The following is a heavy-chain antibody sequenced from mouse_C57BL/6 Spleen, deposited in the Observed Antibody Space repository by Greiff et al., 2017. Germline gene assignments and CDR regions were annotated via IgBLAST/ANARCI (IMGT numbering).Heavy chain of an antibody. D-gene: IGHD1-1*01. CDR3: TTADYYGSSYAWFAY. CDR2: IAPEDGDT. V-gene: IGHV14-1*01. CDR1: GFNIKDYY. Sequence: EVQLQQSGAELVRPGASVKLSCTASGFNIKDYYMHWVKQRPEQGLEWIGRIAPEDGDTEYAPKFQGKATMTADTSSNPAYLQLSSLTSEDTAVYYCTTADYYGSSYAWFAYWGQGTLVTVSA. J-gene: IGHJ3*01.